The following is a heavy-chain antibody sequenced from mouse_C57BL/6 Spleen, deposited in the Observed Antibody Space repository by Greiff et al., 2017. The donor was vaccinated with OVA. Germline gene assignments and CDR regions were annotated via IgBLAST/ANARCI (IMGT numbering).Heavy chain of an antibody. CDR3: ARYNDYDEAWFAY. CDR2: ISYSGST. CDR1: GYSITSDY. V-gene: IGHV3-8*01. D-gene: IGHD2-4*01. J-gene: IGHJ3*01. Sequence: DVKLQESGPGLAKPSQTLSLTCSVTGYSITSDYWNWIRKFPGNKLEYMGYISYSGSTYYNPSLKSRISITRDTSKNQYYLQLNSVTTEDTATYYCARYNDYDEAWFAYWGQGTLVTVSA.